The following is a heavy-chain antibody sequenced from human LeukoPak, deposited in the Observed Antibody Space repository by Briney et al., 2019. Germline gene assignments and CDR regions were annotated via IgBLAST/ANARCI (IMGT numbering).Heavy chain of an antibody. CDR1: GGSISSSRYY. Sequence: PSETPSLTRTVSGGSISSSRYYWGWIRQPPGKGLEWIGSIYYSGSTYYNPSLKSRVTISVDTSKNQFSLKLSSVTAADTAVYYCARLQNYYGSGSYYTSRPYFDYWGQGTLVTVSS. CDR2: IYYSGST. CDR3: ARLQNYYGSGSYYTSRPYFDY. D-gene: IGHD3-10*01. V-gene: IGHV4-39*01. J-gene: IGHJ4*02.